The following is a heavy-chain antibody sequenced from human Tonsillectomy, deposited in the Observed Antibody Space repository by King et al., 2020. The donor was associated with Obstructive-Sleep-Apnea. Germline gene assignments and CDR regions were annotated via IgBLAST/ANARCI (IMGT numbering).Heavy chain of an antibody. D-gene: IGHD3-10*01. J-gene: IGHJ4*02. V-gene: IGHV3-66*04. CDR2: IYSGGST. Sequence: VQLVESGGGLVQPGGSLRLSCAASEFTVSSNYMSWVRQAPGKGLEWVSVIYSGGSTYYADSVKGRFTIFRDNSKNTVYLQMNSLRAEDTAVYYCASHWGFGELLRSLDYWGQGTLVTVSS. CDR1: EFTVSSNY. CDR3: ASHWGFGELLRSLDY.